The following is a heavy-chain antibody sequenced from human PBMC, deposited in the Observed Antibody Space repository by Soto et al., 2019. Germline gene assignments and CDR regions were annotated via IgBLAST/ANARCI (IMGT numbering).Heavy chain of an antibody. D-gene: IGHD3-10*01. CDR2: IYYSGST. CDR1: GGSISSGGYY. J-gene: IGHJ4*02. V-gene: IGHV4-31*01. CDR3: ARARQGSGSYYHRSYYFDY. Sequence: QVQLQESGPGLVKPSQTLSLTCTVSGGSISSGGYYWSWIRQHPGKGLEWIGYIYYSGSTYYNPSLKSPVTISVAPSKNQFSLKLSSVTAADTAVYYCARARQGSGSYYHRSYYFDYWGQGTLVTVSS.